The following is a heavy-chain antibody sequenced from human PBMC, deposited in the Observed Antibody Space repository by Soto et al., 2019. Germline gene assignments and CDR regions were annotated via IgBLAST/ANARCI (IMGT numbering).Heavy chain of an antibody. CDR1: GFTFSSYC. CDR2: IKQDGSEK. D-gene: IGHD3-9*01. CDR3: AREGDIDAFDI. J-gene: IGHJ3*02. V-gene: IGHV3-7*05. Sequence: GGSLRLSWTASGFTFSSYCRSWVRQAPGKGLEWVANIKQDGSEKYYVDSVKGRFTISRDNAKNSLYLQMNSLRAEDTAVYYCAREGDIDAFDIWGQGTMVTVSS.